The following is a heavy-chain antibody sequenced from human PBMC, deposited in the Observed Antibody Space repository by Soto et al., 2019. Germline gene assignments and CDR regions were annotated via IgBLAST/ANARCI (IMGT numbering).Heavy chain of an antibody. J-gene: IGHJ3*02. CDR1: GFTFSSYA. Sequence: GGSLRLSCAASGFTFSSYAMSWVRQAPGKGLEWVSAISGSGGSTYYADSVKGRFTISRDNSKNTLYLQMNSLRAEDTAVYSCAKDETGLYDAFDIWGQGTMVTVSS. CDR2: ISGSGGST. D-gene: IGHD7-27*01. V-gene: IGHV3-23*01. CDR3: AKDETGLYDAFDI.